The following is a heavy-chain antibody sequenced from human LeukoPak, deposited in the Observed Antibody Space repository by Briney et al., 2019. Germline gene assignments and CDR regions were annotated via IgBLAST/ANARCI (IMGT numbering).Heavy chain of an antibody. J-gene: IGHJ4*02. CDR1: GYTFTNYG. CDR3: ATGGPWDLLKY. V-gene: IGHV1-24*01. CDR2: FDPGHGEM. Sequence: ASVKVSCKASGYTFTNYGITWVRQAPGKGLEWMGGFDPGHGEMIYAQKLQGRVTMTEDRSTDTAYMELSSLRSEDTAVYYCATGGPWDLLKYWGQGTLVTVSS. D-gene: IGHD3-9*01.